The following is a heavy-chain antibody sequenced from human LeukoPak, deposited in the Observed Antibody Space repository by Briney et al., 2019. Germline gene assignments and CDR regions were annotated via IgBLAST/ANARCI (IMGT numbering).Heavy chain of an antibody. CDR3: AGSGYGGNSNYYYYMDV. Sequence: PSETLSLTCTVSGGSISSYYWSWIRQPPGKGLEWIGYIYYSGSTNYNPSLKSRVTISVDTSKNQFSLKLSSVTAADTAVYYCAGSGYGGNSNYYYYMDVWGKGATVTVSS. J-gene: IGHJ6*03. V-gene: IGHV4-59*01. CDR1: GGSISSYY. CDR2: IYYSGST. D-gene: IGHD4-23*01.